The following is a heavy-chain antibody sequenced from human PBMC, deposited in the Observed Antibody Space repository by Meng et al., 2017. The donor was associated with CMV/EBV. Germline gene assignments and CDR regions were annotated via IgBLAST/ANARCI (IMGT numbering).Heavy chain of an antibody. D-gene: IGHD3-22*01. CDR1: GGSISSSSYY. J-gene: IGHJ5*02. CDR3: ARGVVTMIVVYDP. Sequence: QLQPQESGPGLVKPSETLSLPCTVSGGSISSSSYYWGWIRQPPGKGLEWIGSIYYSGSTYYNPSLKSRVTISVDTSKNQFSLKLSSVTAADTAVYYCARGVVTMIVVYDPWGQGTLVTVSS. V-gene: IGHV4-39*07. CDR2: IYYSGST.